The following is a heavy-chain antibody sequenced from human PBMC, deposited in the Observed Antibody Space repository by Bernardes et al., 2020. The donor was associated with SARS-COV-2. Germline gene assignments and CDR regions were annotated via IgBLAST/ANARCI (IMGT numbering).Heavy chain of an antibody. Sequence: ASVKVSCTASGYTFSDYYIHWLRQAPGQGLEWMGWISPKSGATNHAQKFQGRVTLTRDTSISTDYMELSNLRSDDTAVYYCARTFYYDRGGDSLFDLWGQGTPVTVSS. J-gene: IGHJ4*02. D-gene: IGHD2-21*01. CDR3: ARTFYYDRGGDSLFDL. CDR1: GYTFSDYY. CDR2: ISPKSGAT. V-gene: IGHV1-2*02.